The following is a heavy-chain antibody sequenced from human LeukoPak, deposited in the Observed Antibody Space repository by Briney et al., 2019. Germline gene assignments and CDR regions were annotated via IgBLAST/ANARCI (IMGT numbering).Heavy chain of an antibody. CDR1: GFTFEDYA. CDR2: ISWNSGSI. CDR3: AGQHIGPFDY. D-gene: IGHD6-13*01. V-gene: IGHV3-9*01. Sequence: GGSLRLSCAASGFTFEDYAMHWVRQAPGKGLEWVSGISWNSGSIGYADSVKGRFTISRDNAKNSLYLQMNSLRAEDTALYYCAGQHIGPFDYWGQGTLVTVSS. J-gene: IGHJ4*02.